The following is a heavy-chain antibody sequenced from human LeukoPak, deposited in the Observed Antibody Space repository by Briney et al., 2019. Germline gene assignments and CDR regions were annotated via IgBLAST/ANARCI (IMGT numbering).Heavy chain of an antibody. V-gene: IGHV4-59*01. CDR3: AGDRYSSSWYFY. CDR2: IYYSGST. CDR1: GGSISSYY. D-gene: IGHD6-13*01. Sequence: PSETLSLTCTVSGGSISSYYWSWIRQPPGKGLEWIGNIYYSGSTNYNPSLKSRVTISVDTSKNQFSLKLSSVTAADTAVYYCAGDRYSSSWYFYWGHGTLVTVSS. J-gene: IGHJ4*01.